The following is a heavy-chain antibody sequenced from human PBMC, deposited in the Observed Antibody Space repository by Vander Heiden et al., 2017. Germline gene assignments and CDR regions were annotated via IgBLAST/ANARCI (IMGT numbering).Heavy chain of an antibody. D-gene: IGHD3-22*01. Sequence: QVQLGQSGAEVKKPGSSVKVSCQASGGTFSSYAISWVRQAPGQGLEWMGGIIPIFGTANYAQKFQGRVTITADESTSTAYMELSSLRSEDTAVYYCARSGGDSSGYYHDWFDPWGQGTLVTVSS. J-gene: IGHJ5*02. CDR2: IIPIFGTA. V-gene: IGHV1-69*01. CDR3: ARSGGDSSGYYHDWFDP. CDR1: GGTFSSYA.